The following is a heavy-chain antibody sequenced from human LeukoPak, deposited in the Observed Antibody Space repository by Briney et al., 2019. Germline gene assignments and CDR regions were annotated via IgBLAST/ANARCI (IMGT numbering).Heavy chain of an antibody. CDR2: IYYSGST. CDR1: GGSISSYY. Sequence: SETLSLTCTVSGGSISSYYWSWIRQPPGKGLEWIGYIYYSGSTNYNPSLKSRVTISVDTSKNQFSLKLSSVTAADTAVYYCATYYGSGSYLRNAWYFDLWGRGTLVTVSS. J-gene: IGHJ2*01. CDR3: ATYYGSGSYLRNAWYFDL. D-gene: IGHD3-10*01. V-gene: IGHV4-59*08.